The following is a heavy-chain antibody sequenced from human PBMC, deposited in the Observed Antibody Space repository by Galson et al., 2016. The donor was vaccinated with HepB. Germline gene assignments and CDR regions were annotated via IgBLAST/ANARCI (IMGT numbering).Heavy chain of an antibody. CDR3: AGDFDISGDY. CDR2: INPGGSTT. Sequence: SLRLSCAASGFTFSNYWIHWVRQAPGKGLVWVSRINPGGSTTGYADSVKGRFTISRDNAKNTVYLHMSSLRAEDTAVYYCAGDFDISGDYWGQGTLVTVSS. V-gene: IGHV3-74*01. CDR1: GFTFSNYW. D-gene: IGHD1-26*01. J-gene: IGHJ4*01.